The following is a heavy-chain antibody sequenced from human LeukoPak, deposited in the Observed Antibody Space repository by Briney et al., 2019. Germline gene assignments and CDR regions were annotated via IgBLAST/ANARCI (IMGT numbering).Heavy chain of an antibody. CDR3: ARDVWGHVDAFDI. D-gene: IGHD3-16*01. Sequence: SETLSLTCPVSGGSLSSSYWNWLRQPPGKGLEWIGYIYYSGSTNYNPSLKSRVTVSVDPSKNQFSLKLSSVTAADTAVYYCARDVWGHVDAFDIWGQGTMVTVSS. V-gene: IGHV4-59*01. CDR1: GGSLSSSY. J-gene: IGHJ3*02. CDR2: IYYSGST.